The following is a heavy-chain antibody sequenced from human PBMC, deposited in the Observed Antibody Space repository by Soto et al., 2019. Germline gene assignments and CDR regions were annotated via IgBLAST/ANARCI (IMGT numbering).Heavy chain of an antibody. D-gene: IGHD3-3*01. V-gene: IGHV3-23*01. CDR2: ISGSGGST. CDR3: AKDGGQPFFWPHYFDY. Sequence: GWSLRLSCAASGFTFSSYAMSWVRQAPGKGLEWVSAISGSGGSTYYADSVKGRFTISRDNSKNTLYLQMNSLRAEDTAVYYCAKDGGQPFFWPHYFDYWGQGTLVTVSS. J-gene: IGHJ4*02. CDR1: GFTFSSYA.